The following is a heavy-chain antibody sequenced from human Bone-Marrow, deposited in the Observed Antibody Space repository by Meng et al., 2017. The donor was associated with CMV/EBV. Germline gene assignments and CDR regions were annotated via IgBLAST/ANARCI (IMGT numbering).Heavy chain of an antibody. Sequence: GESLKISCAASGFTFDDYGMSWVRQAPGKGLEWVSGINWNGGSTGYADSVKGRFTISRDNAKNSLYLQMNSLRPEDTAVYYCARRNNDYYAIDVWGQGTTVTVSS. CDR2: INWNGGST. CDR1: GFTFDDYG. V-gene: IGHV3-20*04. J-gene: IGHJ6*02. D-gene: IGHD2-8*01. CDR3: ARRNNDYYAIDV.